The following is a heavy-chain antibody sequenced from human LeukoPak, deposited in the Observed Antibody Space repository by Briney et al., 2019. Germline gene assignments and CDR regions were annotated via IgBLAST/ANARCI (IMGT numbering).Heavy chain of an antibody. J-gene: IGHJ4*02. CDR3: ARGPSYYFDY. Sequence: GASVKVSCKASGYTFTSYDISWVRQAPGQGLEWMGGIIPIFGTANYAQKFQGRVTITADESTSTAYMELSSLRSEDTAVYYCARGPSYYFDYWGQGTLVTVSS. D-gene: IGHD6-6*01. CDR1: GYTFTSYD. CDR2: IIPIFGTA. V-gene: IGHV1-69*13.